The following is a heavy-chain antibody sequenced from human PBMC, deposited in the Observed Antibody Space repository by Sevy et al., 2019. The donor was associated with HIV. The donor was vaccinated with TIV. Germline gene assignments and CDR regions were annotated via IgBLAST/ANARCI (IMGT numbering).Heavy chain of an antibody. CDR3: ARDCSSTTCLWGMDV. Sequence: LTCAASGFSFSNYWMSWVRQAPGKGLEWVANIKLDGSEKYYVDSVKGRFTISRDNAKKSLYLQMNSLRTEDTAVYYGARDCSSTTCLWGMDVWGQGTTVTVSS. J-gene: IGHJ6*02. CDR2: IKLDGSEK. CDR1: GFSFSNYW. V-gene: IGHV3-7*03. D-gene: IGHD2-2*01.